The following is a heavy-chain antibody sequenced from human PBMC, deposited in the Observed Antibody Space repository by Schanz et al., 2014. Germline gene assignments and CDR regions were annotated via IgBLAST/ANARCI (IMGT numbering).Heavy chain of an antibody. Sequence: QVQLVESGGGVVQPGRSLRLSCAASGFTFNSYGMHWVRQAPGKGLEWVAFIWYDGSNKYYADSVKGRFTISRDNSKNTLYVQMNSLRAEDTAVYYCAKSMYSTSGAFDFWGQGAQVTVSS. D-gene: IGHD2-2*01. CDR2: IWYDGSNK. J-gene: IGHJ4*02. V-gene: IGHV3-33*06. CDR1: GFTFNSYG. CDR3: AKSMYSTSGAFDF.